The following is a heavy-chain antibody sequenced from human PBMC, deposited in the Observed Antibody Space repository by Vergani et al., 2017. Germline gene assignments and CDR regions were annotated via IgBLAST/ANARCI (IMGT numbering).Heavy chain of an antibody. CDR3: ARDQRITMVRGVIIRNDY. V-gene: IGHV3-74*01. Sequence: EVQLVESWGGLVQPGGSLRLSCAASGFTFSSYWMHWVRQAPGKGLVWVSRINSDGSSTSYADSVKGRFTISRDNAKNTLYLQMNSLRAEDTAVYYCARDQRITMVRGVIIRNDYWGQGTLVTVSS. CDR1: GFTFSSYW. D-gene: IGHD3-10*01. J-gene: IGHJ4*02. CDR2: INSDGSST.